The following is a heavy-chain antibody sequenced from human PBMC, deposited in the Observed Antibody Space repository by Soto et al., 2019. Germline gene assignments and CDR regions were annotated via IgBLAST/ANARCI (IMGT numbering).Heavy chain of an antibody. CDR1: GFTFSSYG. J-gene: IGHJ3*02. CDR2: IWYDGSNK. Sequence: QVQLVESGGGVVQPGRSLRLSCAASGFTFSSYGMHWVRQAPGKGLEWVAVIWYDGSNKYYADYVKGRFTIYRDNSKNTLYLQMNSLRAEDTAVYYCARSSYYDSSGTSGAGAFDIWGQGTMVTVSS. CDR3: ARSSYYDSSGTSGAGAFDI. D-gene: IGHD3-22*01. V-gene: IGHV3-33*01.